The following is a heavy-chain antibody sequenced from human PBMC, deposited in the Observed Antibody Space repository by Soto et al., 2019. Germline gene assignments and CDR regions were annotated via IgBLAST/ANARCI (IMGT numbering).Heavy chain of an antibody. D-gene: IGHD3-9*01. CDR1: GGSISGYY. V-gene: IGHV4-59*01. CDR2: NSENT. CDR3: ARVRFSTGYFNWLDP. Sequence: SETLSLTCAVSGGSISGYYWSWIRQPPGKGLEWIGCNSENTNYNPSLKSRVTISVDPSKNQFSLHLRSVTAADTAVYYCARVRFSTGYFNWLDPWGQGALATVSS. J-gene: IGHJ5*02.